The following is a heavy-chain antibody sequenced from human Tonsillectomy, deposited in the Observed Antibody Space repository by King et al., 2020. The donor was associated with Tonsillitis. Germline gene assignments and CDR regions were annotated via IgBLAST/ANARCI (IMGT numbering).Heavy chain of an antibody. V-gene: IGHV3-30*18. D-gene: IGHD3-3*01. Sequence: HVQLVESGGGVVQPGKSLRLSCAASGFTFRYYGMHWVRQAPGKGLEWVAIISYDGSDEDYADSVKGRFTISRDNSKNTLYLQMSSLRTEDRAVYYCAKDFGVRVTKSAFDIWGQGTMVTVSS. CDR3: AKDFGVRVTKSAFDI. CDR2: ISYDGSDE. CDR1: GFTFRYYG. J-gene: IGHJ3*02.